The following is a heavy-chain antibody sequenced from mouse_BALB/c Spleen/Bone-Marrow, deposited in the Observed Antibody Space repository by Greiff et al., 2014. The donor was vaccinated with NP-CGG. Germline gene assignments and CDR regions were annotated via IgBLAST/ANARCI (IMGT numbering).Heavy chain of an antibody. J-gene: IGHJ2*01. D-gene: IGHD2-14*01. Sequence: EVQLQQSGAELVKPGASVKLSCTASGFNIKDTYMHWVKQRPEQGLEWIGRIDPANGNAKYDPKFQGKATITADTSSNTAYLQLSSLTSEDTAVYYCARYRLGTYFDFWGQRTTLTVS. CDR2: IDPANGNA. CDR1: GFNIKDTY. CDR3: ARYRLGTYFDF. V-gene: IGHV14-3*02.